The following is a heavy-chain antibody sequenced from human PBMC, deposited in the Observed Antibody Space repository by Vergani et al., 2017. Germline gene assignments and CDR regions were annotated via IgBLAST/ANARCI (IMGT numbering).Heavy chain of an antibody. J-gene: IGHJ5*02. D-gene: IGHD5-24*01. CDR1: GASISSYF. V-gene: IGHV4-4*07. Sequence: VQLQESGPGLLKPSETLSLTCSVPGASISSYFWSWIRQPAGKGLEWLGRVHTDGTADYNPSLSTRVRLSADLSQSQFSRKMTSLTAADTAVYFCASDQLDDDGPRGWFAPWGQGILVTVSS. CDR3: ASDQLDDDGPRGWFAP. CDR2: VHTDGTA.